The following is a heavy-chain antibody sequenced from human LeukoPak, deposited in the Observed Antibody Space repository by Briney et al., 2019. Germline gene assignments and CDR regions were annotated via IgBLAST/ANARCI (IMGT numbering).Heavy chain of an antibody. CDR1: GFTFSTYW. CDR3: ARDSYYDSSGYFDY. CDR2: MKRDGSEI. V-gene: IGHV3-7*01. Sequence: GGSLRLSCSASGFTFSTYWMSWVRQAPGKGLEWVANMKRDGSEIYYVDSVRGRFTISGDNARNSLYLQMNSLRAEDTAVYYCARDSYYDSSGYFDYWGQGTLVTVSS. D-gene: IGHD3-22*01. J-gene: IGHJ4*02.